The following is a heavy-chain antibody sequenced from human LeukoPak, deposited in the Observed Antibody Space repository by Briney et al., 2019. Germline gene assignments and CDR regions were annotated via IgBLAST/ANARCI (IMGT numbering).Heavy chain of an antibody. D-gene: IGHD6-19*01. CDR3: ARDVRSQGAVAGFDY. V-gene: IGHV4-4*02. CDR2: IYHSGST. J-gene: IGHJ4*02. CDR1: GGSISSSNW. Sequence: SGTLSLTCAVSGGSISSSNWWSWVRQPPGKGLEWIGEIYHSGSTNYNPSLKSLVTISVDKSKNQFSLKLSSVTAADTAVYYCARDVRSQGAVAGFDYWGQGTLVTVSS.